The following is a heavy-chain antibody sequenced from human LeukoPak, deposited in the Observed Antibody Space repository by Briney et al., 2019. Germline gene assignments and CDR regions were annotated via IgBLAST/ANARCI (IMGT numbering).Heavy chain of an antibody. CDR1: GFTFSNAW. CDR3: TTVERWLLSSSPY. V-gene: IGHV3-15*01. J-gene: IGHJ4*02. CDR2: IKTKTDGGTT. D-gene: IGHD5-24*01. Sequence: GGSLRLSCAASGFTFSNAWMSWVRQAPGEGLEWVGRIKTKTDGGTTDYAAPVKGRFTISRDDSKNTLYLQMNSLITEDTAVYYCTTVERWLLSSSPYWGQGTLVTVSS.